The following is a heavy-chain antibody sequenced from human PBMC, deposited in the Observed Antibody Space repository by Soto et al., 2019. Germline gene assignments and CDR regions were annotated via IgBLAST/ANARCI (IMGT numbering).Heavy chain of an antibody. V-gene: IGHV1-24*01. CDR1: GHALTEFS. CDR3: ATPTPHQCAMKTSINFDY. J-gene: IGHJ4*02. Sequence: GSVKVYCKISGHALTEFSVHLVRRAPGQGLEWTTALPAEAGEAIYSQKWHVRVTVTEYTVRDTAYMELSGLKSDDTAVYYCATPTPHQCAMKTSINFDYWGQGTTVTVSS. D-gene: IGHD2-2*01. CDR2: LPAEAGEA.